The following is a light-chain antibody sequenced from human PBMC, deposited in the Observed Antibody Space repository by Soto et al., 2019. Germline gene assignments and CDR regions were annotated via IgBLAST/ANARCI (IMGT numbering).Light chain of an antibody. CDR1: QSVSSN. V-gene: IGKV3-15*01. Sequence: EIVMTQSPVTLSVSPGERVTLSCRASQSVSSNLAWYQQKPGQAPRLLINDASTRATDIPARFSGSGSGTQFTLTISSLQSEDFATYYCQHYNSYPWTFGQGTKVEIK. J-gene: IGKJ1*01. CDR3: QHYNSYPWT. CDR2: DAS.